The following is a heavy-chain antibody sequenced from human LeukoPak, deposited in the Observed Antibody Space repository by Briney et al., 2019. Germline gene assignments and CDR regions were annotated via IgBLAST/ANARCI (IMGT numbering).Heavy chain of an antibody. Sequence: GASVKVSCKASDYTFTSYGISWVRQAPGQGLEWMGWISAYNGNTNYAQKLQGRVTMTTDTSMSTAYMELRSLRSDDTAVYYCARGQGTTGTTGWFDPWGQGTLVTVSS. J-gene: IGHJ5*02. CDR1: DYTFTSYG. D-gene: IGHD1-1*01. V-gene: IGHV1-18*01. CDR3: ARGQGTTGTTGWFDP. CDR2: ISAYNGNT.